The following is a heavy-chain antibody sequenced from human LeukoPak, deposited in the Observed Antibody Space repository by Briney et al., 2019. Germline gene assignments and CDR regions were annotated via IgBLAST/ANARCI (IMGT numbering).Heavy chain of an antibody. V-gene: IGHV3-30*04. CDR3: ARGGQTMIVEIDY. CDR2: ISYDGSNK. J-gene: IGHJ4*02. Sequence: GGSLRLSCAASGFTFSSYAMRWVRQAPGKGLEWVAVISYDGSNKYYADSVKGRFTISRDNSKNTLYLQMNSLRAEDTAVYYCARGGQTMIVEIDYWGQGTLVTVSS. CDR1: GFTFSSYA. D-gene: IGHD3-22*01.